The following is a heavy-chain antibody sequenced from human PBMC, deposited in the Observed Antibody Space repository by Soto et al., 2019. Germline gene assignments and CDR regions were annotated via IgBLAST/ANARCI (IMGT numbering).Heavy chain of an antibody. CDR2: ISGSGGST. CDR1: GFTFSSYA. D-gene: IGHD6-19*01. CDR3: AKVRAGGWKKNDAFDI. Sequence: EVQLLESGGCLVQPGGSLRLSCAVSGFTFSSYAMSCVRQAPGKGLECVSAISGSGGSTYYADSVKGRFTISRDNSKNTLYLQMNSLRAEDTAVYYCAKVRAGGWKKNDAFDIWGQGTMGTVSS. J-gene: IGHJ3*02. V-gene: IGHV3-23*01.